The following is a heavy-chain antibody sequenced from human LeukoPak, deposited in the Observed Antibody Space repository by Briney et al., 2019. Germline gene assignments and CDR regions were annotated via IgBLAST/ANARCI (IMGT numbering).Heavy chain of an antibody. CDR2: ISDSGRFT. J-gene: IGHJ4*02. CDR1: GFTFSTFS. Sequence: GGSLRLSCAASGFTFSTFSLSWVRQASGKGLEWVSTISDSGRFTEYADSVKGRFTISRDNSKNTLYLQMNSLRAEDTALYYCAKKLFSGTGYYFDSWGQGTLVTVSS. V-gene: IGHV3-23*01. CDR3: AKKLFSGTGYYFDS. D-gene: IGHD3-10*01.